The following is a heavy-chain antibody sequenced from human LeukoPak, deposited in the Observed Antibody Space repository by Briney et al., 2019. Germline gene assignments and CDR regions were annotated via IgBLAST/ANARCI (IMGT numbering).Heavy chain of an antibody. V-gene: IGHV4-39*01. D-gene: IGHD3-3*01. J-gene: IGHJ4*02. CDR1: GGSISSSSYY. Sequence: SETLSLTCTVSGGSISSSSYYWGWIRQPPGKRLEWSGSIYYSGSTYYNPSLKSRVTISVDTSKNQFSLKLSSVTAADTAVYYSSRHLTGSIFGVVTPGFDYWGQGTLVTVSS. CDR3: SRHLTGSIFGVVTPGFDY. CDR2: IYYSGST.